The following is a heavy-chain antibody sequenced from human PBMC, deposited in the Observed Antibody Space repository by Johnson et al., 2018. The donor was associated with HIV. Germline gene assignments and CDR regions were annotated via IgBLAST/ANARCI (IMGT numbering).Heavy chain of an antibody. CDR2: ISYDGSI. D-gene: IGHD6-6*01. CDR3: ASPMYSSFVYAFDI. CDR1: GFTFSSYA. Sequence: QVQLVESGGGVVQPGGSLRLSCAASGFTFSSYAMHWVRQAPGKGLEWVAVISYDGSIGYADSVKGRFTISRDNAKNSLYLQMNSLRAEDTALYYCASPMYSSFVYAFDIWGQGTMVTVSS. J-gene: IGHJ3*02. V-gene: IGHV3-30-3*01.